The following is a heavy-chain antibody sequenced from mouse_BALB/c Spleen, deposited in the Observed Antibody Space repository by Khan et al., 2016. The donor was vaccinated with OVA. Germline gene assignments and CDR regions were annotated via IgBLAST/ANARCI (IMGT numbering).Heavy chain of an antibody. CDR3: ARQPYYHYYIMDY. CDR1: GFSLTNYG. D-gene: IGHD2-10*01. CDR2: IWSDGST. J-gene: IGHJ4*01. V-gene: IGHV2-6-1*01. Sequence: QLQESGPGLVAPSQSLSITCTISGFSLTNYGVHWVRQPPGKGLEWLVVIWSDGSTTYNSTLKSRLSISKDNSKSQVFLKMNSLQTDDTAMYYCARQPYYHYYIMDYWGQGTSVTVSS.